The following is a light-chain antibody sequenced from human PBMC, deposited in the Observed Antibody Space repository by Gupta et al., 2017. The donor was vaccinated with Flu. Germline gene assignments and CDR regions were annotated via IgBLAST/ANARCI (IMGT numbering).Light chain of an antibody. CDR2: GAS. J-gene: IGKJ2*01. V-gene: IGKV3-15*01. Sequence: EIVMTQSPATLSVSPGERATLSCRASQSVNSNLAWYQQKPGQAPRLLIYGASTRATGIPARFSGSGSGTEFTLTISSLQSEDFAVYSCQQYNNWPHTFGQGTTLEIK. CDR3: QQYNNWPHT. CDR1: QSVNSN.